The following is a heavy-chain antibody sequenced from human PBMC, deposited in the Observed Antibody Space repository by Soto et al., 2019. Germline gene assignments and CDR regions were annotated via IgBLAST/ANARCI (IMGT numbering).Heavy chain of an antibody. V-gene: IGHV1-18*01. D-gene: IGHD1-1*01. J-gene: IGHJ5*02. Sequence: QVQLVQSGVEVKKPGASVKVSCKASGYTFTTYGITWVRQAPGQGLEWMGWISTYNGNTNYAQKLQGRGTMTTDTSASTAYMEVRSLKSDDTAVYYCVRDRAVIGTTGRYNWFDPWGQGTLVLVSS. CDR1: GYTFTTYG. CDR2: ISTYNGNT. CDR3: VRDRAVIGTTGRYNWFDP.